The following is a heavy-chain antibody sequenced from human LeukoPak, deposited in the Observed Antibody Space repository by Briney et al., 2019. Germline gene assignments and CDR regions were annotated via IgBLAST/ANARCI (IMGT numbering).Heavy chain of an antibody. CDR1: GGSISSSSYY. Sequence: PSETLSLTCTVSGGSISSSSYYWDWIRQPPGKGLEWIGSIYYSGSTYYNPSLKSRVTISLDTSKNQFSLKLSSVTAADTAVFYCARAELSRIAAAGNWFDPWGQGTLVTVSS. V-gene: IGHV4-39*07. CDR3: ARAELSRIAAAGNWFDP. J-gene: IGHJ5*02. CDR2: IYYSGST. D-gene: IGHD6-13*01.